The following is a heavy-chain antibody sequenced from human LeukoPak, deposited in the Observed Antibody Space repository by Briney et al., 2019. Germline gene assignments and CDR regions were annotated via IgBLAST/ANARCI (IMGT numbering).Heavy chain of an antibody. D-gene: IGHD2-15*01. CDR3: ARNAAHEYYFDY. Sequence: SGTLSLTCSVSGGSISSTNWWSWVRQPPGKGLEWIGETSHRGSTNYNPSLKSRVTISVDKSKNQFSLKLSSVTAADTAVYYCARNAAHEYYFDYWGQGTLVTVSS. J-gene: IGHJ4*02. CDR2: TSHRGST. CDR1: GGSISSTNW. V-gene: IGHV4-4*02.